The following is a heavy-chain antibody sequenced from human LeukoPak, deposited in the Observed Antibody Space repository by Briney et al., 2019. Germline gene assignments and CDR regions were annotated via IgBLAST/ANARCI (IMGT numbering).Heavy chain of an antibody. J-gene: IGHJ5*01. V-gene: IGHV3-9*01. CDR2: ISWNSGNI. CDR1: GLTFSSHW. CDR3: AKVDGYNSGWYES. D-gene: IGHD6-19*01. Sequence: GGSLRLSCAASGLTFSSHWMHWVRQPPGKGLEWVSGISWNSGNIGYADSVKGRFTISRDNAKNSLYLQMDILKPEDTAFYYCAKVDGYNSGWYESWGQGTLVTVSS.